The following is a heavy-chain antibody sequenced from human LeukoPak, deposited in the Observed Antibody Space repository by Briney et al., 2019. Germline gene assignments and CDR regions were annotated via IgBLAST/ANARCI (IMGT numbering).Heavy chain of an antibody. CDR2: ISTSSSII. Sequence: QSGGSLRLSCAASTFTFSSYTMNWVRQAPGKGLEWISYISTSSSIIYYADSVKGRFTISRDNSKNTLYLQMNSLRAEDTAVYYCARDWGKGDYWGQGTLVTVSS. D-gene: IGHD3-16*01. J-gene: IGHJ4*02. CDR3: ARDWGKGDY. V-gene: IGHV3-48*01. CDR1: TFTFSSYT.